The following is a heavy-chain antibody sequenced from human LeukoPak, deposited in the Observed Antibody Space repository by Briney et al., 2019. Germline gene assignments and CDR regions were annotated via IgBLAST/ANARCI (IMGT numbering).Heavy chain of an antibody. CDR3: AKGHALDY. Sequence: GGSLRLSCAASGFTFDDYAMHWVWQAPGKGLEWVSGISWNSGSIGYADSVKGRFTISRDNAKNSLYLQMNSLRAEDTALYYCAKGHALDYWGQGTLVTVSS. CDR2: ISWNSGSI. CDR1: GFTFDDYA. V-gene: IGHV3-9*01. J-gene: IGHJ4*02.